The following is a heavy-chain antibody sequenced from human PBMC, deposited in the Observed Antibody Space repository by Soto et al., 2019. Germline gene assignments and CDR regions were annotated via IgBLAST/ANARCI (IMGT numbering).Heavy chain of an antibody. D-gene: IGHD3-10*01. Sequence: GGSLRLSCAASGFTFSPYAMSWVRQAPGKGLEWVSTISGGGTTYNGESVKGRFTISRDNSKNTLYLQMNSLRAEDTAVYYSAKREFPSGDKTQFDPWGQETLVNVSS. CDR2: ISGGGTT. J-gene: IGHJ5*02. CDR3: AKREFPSGDKTQFDP. CDR1: GFTFSPYA. V-gene: IGHV3-23*01.